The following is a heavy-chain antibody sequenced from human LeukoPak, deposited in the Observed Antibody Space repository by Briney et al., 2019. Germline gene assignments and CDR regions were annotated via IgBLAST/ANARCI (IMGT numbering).Heavy chain of an antibody. Sequence: SETLSLTCSVSGGSISKGSYYWGWIRQPPGKGLEWIGNMYYSGTTYYNPSLKSRVTISVDQSKNQFSLRLTSVTAADTAVYYCARQGGGDSGYYSENAFDIWGKGTMVTVSS. CDR2: MYYSGTT. V-gene: IGHV4-39*01. CDR3: ARQGGGDSGYYSENAFDI. J-gene: IGHJ3*02. D-gene: IGHD3-22*01. CDR1: GGSISKGSYY.